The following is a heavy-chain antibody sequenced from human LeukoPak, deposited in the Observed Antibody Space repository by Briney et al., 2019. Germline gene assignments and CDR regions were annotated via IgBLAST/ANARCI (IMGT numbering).Heavy chain of an antibody. Sequence: ASETLSLTCTVSGGSISSYYWSWIRQPAGKGLEWIGRIYTSGSTNYNPSLKSRVTMSVDTSKNQFSLKLSSVTAADTAAYYCAREQPRPRRTVILYYFDYWGQGTLVTVSS. J-gene: IGHJ4*02. CDR2: IYTSGST. CDR3: AREQPRPRRTVILYYFDY. D-gene: IGHD4-17*01. V-gene: IGHV4-4*07. CDR1: GGSISSYY.